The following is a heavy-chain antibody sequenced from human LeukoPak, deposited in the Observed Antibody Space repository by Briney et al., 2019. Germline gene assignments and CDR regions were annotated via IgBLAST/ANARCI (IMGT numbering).Heavy chain of an antibody. CDR2: ISSSGSTI. CDR1: GFTFSSYE. Sequence: PGGSLRLSCAASGFTFSSYEMNWVRQAPGKGLEWVSYISSSGSTIYYADSVRGRFTISRDNAKNSLYLQMNSLRAEDTAVYYCARDGEQQGDYWGQGTLVTVSS. D-gene: IGHD6-13*01. V-gene: IGHV3-48*03. J-gene: IGHJ4*02. CDR3: ARDGEQQGDY.